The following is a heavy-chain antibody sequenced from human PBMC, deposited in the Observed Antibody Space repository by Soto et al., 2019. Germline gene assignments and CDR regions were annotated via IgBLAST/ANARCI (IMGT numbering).Heavy chain of an antibody. CDR3: AGATYDLPRDAFDI. D-gene: IGHD3-16*01. CDR2: IIPIFGTA. J-gene: IGHJ3*02. V-gene: IGHV1-69*12. CDR1: GGTFSSYA. Sequence: QVQLVQYGAEVQKPGSSVKVSCKASGGTFSSYAISWVRQAPGQGLEWMGGIIPIFGTANYARKFEGRVKIPADESTSTAYMALSSLRSEGTAGYYCAGATYDLPRDAFDICGQGTMVTVSS.